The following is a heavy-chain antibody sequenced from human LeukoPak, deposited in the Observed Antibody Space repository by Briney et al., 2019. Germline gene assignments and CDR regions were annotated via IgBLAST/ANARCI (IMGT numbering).Heavy chain of an antibody. Sequence: GGSLRLSCAASGFTFSSYAMTWVRQAPGKGLEWVSAISGSGGSTYYADSVKGRFTISRDNSKKTLSLQMNSLRAEDTAVYYCAKNDGNLPYYYYYLDVWGKGTRSPSP. J-gene: IGHJ6*03. CDR3: AKNDGNLPYYYYYLDV. CDR1: GFTFSSYA. D-gene: IGHD1-1*01. CDR2: ISGSGGST. V-gene: IGHV3-23*01.